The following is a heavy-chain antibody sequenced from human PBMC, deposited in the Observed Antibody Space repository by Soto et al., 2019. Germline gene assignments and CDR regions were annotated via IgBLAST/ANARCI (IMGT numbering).Heavy chain of an antibody. Sequence: QVLLQESGPGLVKPSQTLSVTCTVSGASISRGSYYWSWVRHHPGKGLEWIGYIHDSGTTYYNPSLKSRILISLDTSSNQVSLKLTSVTAADTAVYYCARRSPPVTTRSFDFWGQGLMVTVSS. D-gene: IGHD4-17*01. V-gene: IGHV4-31*03. J-gene: IGHJ3*01. CDR2: IHDSGTT. CDR1: GASISRGSYY. CDR3: ARRSPPVTTRSFDF.